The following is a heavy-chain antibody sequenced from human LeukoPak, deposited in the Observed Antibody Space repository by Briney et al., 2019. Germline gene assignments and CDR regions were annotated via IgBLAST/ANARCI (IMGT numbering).Heavy chain of an antibody. J-gene: IGHJ3*02. D-gene: IGHD2-21*01. CDR1: GLTFRDYY. CDR2: ITSSGSAV. Sequence: PGGSLRLSCAASGLTFRDYYMGWIRQAPGNGLEWVAYITSSGSAVYHADSVKGRFTISRDNAKNSLFLQMNTLRVEDTAVYYCARAHMDAFDIWGQGTMVTVSS. CDR3: ARAHMDAFDI. V-gene: IGHV3-11*04.